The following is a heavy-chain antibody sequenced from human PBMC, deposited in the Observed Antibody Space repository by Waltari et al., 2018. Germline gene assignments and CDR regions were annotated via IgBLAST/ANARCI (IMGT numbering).Heavy chain of an antibody. D-gene: IGHD6-13*01. CDR3: ARDLRYSSSWSAGY. J-gene: IGHJ4*02. Sequence: QVQLVQSGAEGKKPGASVKVSCKASGYPFTGYYMPWVRQAPGQGLEWMGRINPNSGGTNYAQKFQGRVTMTRDTSISTAYMELSRLRSDDTAVYYCARDLRYSSSWSAGYWGQGTLVTVSS. CDR2: INPNSGGT. CDR1: GYPFTGYY. V-gene: IGHV1-2*06.